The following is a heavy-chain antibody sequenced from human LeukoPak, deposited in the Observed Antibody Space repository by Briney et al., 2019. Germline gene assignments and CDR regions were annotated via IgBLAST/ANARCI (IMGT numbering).Heavy chain of an antibody. CDR3: ARGTALAYYYYYMDV. V-gene: IGHV1-46*01. CDR2: INPSGGST. CDR1: GYTFTSYY. J-gene: IGHJ6*03. Sequence: ASVKVSCRASGYTFTSYYMHWVRQAPGQGLEWMGIINPSGGSTSYAQKFQGRVTMTRDTSTSTVYMELSSLRSEDTAVYYCARGTALAYYYYYMDVWGKGTTVTISS. D-gene: IGHD5-18*01.